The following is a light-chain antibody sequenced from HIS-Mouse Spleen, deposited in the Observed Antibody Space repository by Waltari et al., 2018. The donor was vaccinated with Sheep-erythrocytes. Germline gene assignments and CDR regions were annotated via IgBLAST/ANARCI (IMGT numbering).Light chain of an antibody. J-gene: IGLJ2*01. CDR1: KLGDQY. Sequence: SYELTQPPSVSVSPGQTASITCSGDKLGDQYACWYHQKPGQSPVLVIYQDSKRHSGLPERFSGSNSGNTATLTISGTQAMDEADYYCQAWDSSTVVFGGGTKLTVL. CDR3: QAWDSSTVV. V-gene: IGLV3-1*01. CDR2: QDS.